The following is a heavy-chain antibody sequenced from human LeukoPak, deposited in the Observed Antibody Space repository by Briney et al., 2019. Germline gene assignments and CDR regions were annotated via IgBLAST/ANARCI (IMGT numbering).Heavy chain of an antibody. D-gene: IGHD6-19*01. CDR3: ARSASIWGSGWYSFDY. V-gene: IGHV3-30*03. J-gene: IGHJ4*02. CDR2: ISYDGSNK. CDR1: GFSFNSHG. Sequence: GRSLRLSCAASGFSFNSHGMHWVRQAPGKGLEWVAVISYDGSNKYYADSVKGRFTISRDNSKNTLYLQMNSLRAEDTAVNYCARSASIWGSGWYSFDYWGQGTLVTVSS.